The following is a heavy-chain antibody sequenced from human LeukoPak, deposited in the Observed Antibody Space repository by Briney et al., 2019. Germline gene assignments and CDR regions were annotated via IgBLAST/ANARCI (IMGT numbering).Heavy chain of an antibody. CDR2: IYYSGST. V-gene: IGHV4-59*01. D-gene: IGHD3-22*01. J-gene: IGHJ4*02. Sequence: SETLSLTCTVSGGSISSYYWSWIRQPPGKGLEWIGYIYYSGSTNYNPSLKSRVTISVDTSKNQFSLKLSSVTAADTAVYYCARENSGYFYYFDYWGQGTLVTVSS. CDR1: GGSISSYY. CDR3: ARENSGYFYYFDY.